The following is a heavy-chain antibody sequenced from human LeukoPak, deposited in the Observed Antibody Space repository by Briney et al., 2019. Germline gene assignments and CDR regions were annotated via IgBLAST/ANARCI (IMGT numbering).Heavy chain of an antibody. CDR3: VGLLWFGELLPHFDY. CDR2: IYSGGSI. Sequence: GGSLRLSCAASEFTVSSNYMSWIRQAPGKGLEWVSVIYSGGSIYYADSVKGRFTISRDNSKNTLYLQMNSLRAEDTAVYYCVGLLWFGELLPHFDYWGQGTLVTVSS. CDR1: EFTVSSNY. J-gene: IGHJ4*02. D-gene: IGHD3-10*01. V-gene: IGHV3-53*01.